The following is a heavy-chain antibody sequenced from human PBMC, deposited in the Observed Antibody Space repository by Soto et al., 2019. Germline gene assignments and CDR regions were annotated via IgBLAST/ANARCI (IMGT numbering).Heavy chain of an antibody. CDR2: IYYSGST. CDR3: ARASGYSYGYDYYYYMDV. J-gene: IGHJ6*03. V-gene: IGHV4-59*08. CDR1: GGSISSYY. Sequence: SETLSLTCTVSGGSISSYYWSWIRQPPGKGLEWIGYIYYSGSTNYNPSLKSRITISIDTSKNQFSLKLSSVTAADTAVYYCARASGYSYGYDYYYYMDVWGKGTTVT. D-gene: IGHD5-18*01.